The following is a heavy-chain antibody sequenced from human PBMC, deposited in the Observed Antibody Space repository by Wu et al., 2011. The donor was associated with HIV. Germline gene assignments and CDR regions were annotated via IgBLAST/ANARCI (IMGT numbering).Heavy chain of an antibody. CDR3: VRVSYYYDGSGYNDAFDI. V-gene: IGHV1-8*03. D-gene: IGHD3-22*01. CDR2: MNPNTGNT. Sequence: QVQLVQSGAEVKKPGASVKVSCRASGYTFTSYAINWVRQAPGQGLEWVGWMNPNTGNTGYGEKFQGRVTISTNTSISTAYMEVRSLRSEDTALYYCVRVSYYYDGSGYNDAFDIWGQGTMVSVSS. CDR1: GYTFTSYA. J-gene: IGHJ3*02.